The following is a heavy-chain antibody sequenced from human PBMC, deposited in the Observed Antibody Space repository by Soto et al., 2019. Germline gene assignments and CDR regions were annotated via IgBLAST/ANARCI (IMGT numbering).Heavy chain of an antibody. CDR3: ARGPPRGRSPNYYYYGMDV. CDR1: GDSVSSNSAA. J-gene: IGHJ6*02. D-gene: IGHD3-3*01. V-gene: IGHV6-1*01. CDR2: TYYRSKWYN. Sequence: SQTLSLTCAISGDSVSSNSAAWNWIRQSPSRGLEWLGRTYYRSKWYNDYAVSVKSRITINPDTSKNQFSLQLNSVTPEDTAVYYCARGPPRGRSPNYYYYGMDVWGQGTTVTVSS.